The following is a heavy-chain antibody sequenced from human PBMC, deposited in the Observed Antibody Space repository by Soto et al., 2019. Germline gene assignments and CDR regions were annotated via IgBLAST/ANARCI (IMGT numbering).Heavy chain of an antibody. D-gene: IGHD6-13*01. J-gene: IGHJ6*02. CDR2: IIPIFGTA. Sequence: GASVKVSCKASGGTFSSYAISWVRQAPGQGLEWMGGIIPIFGTANYAQKFQGRVTITADESTSTAYMELSSLRSEDTAVYYCARRGYGSSWYSVSTGDHYYYYYGMDVWGQGTTVTVSS. V-gene: IGHV1-69*13. CDR1: GGTFSSYA. CDR3: ARRGYGSSWYSVSTGDHYYYYYGMDV.